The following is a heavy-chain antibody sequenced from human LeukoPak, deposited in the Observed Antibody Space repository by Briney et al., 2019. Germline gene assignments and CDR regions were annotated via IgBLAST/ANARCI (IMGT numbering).Heavy chain of an antibody. CDR1: GYIFISYC. CDR3: ARDSKLGFLGPYYFDY. Sequence: ASVKVSCKASGYIFISYCIIWVRQAPGQGLEWMGWISAYNGNTNYAQKLQRRVTMTTDTSTSTAYMELRSLRSDDTAVYYCARDSKLGFLGPYYFDYWGQGTLVTVSS. J-gene: IGHJ4*02. CDR2: ISAYNGNT. V-gene: IGHV1-18*01. D-gene: IGHD3-3*01.